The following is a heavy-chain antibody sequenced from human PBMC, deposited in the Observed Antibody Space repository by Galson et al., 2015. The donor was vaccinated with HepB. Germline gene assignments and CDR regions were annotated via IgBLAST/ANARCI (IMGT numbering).Heavy chain of an antibody. V-gene: IGHV3-53*01. D-gene: IGHD6-13*01. CDR1: GFTVSSNY. CDR2: IYSGGNT. CDR3: ARGYSRSWYSGLGF. Sequence: SLRLSCAASGFTVSSNYMSWVRQAPGRGLECVSGIYSGGNTDYADSVRGRFIISRDNSKNTLYLQMNSLRVEDTAVYYCARGYSRSWYSGLGFWGQGTLVTVSS. J-gene: IGHJ4*02.